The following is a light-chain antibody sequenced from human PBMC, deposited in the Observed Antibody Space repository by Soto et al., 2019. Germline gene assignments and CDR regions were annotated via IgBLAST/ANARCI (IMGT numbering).Light chain of an antibody. CDR2: DVS. CDR1: SSDVGGYNY. J-gene: IGLJ1*01. V-gene: IGLV2-14*01. Sequence: QSALTQPASVSGPPGQSITISCTGTSSDVGGYNYVSWYQQHPGKAPKLMIYDVSNRPSGVSNRFSGSKSGNTASLTISGLQAEDEADYYCSSYTSSSTLNVFGTGTKLTVL. CDR3: SSYTSSSTLNV.